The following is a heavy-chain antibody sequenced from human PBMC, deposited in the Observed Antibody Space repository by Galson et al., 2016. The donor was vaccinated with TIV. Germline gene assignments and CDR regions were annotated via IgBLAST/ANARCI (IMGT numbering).Heavy chain of an antibody. V-gene: IGHV1-69*13. CDR1: GGTFSFYA. CDR2: IIPVFGTT. D-gene: IGHD3-22*01. J-gene: IGHJ4*02. CDR3: ARGDQYSSGVVTDY. Sequence: SVKVSCKASGGTFSFYAINWVRQAPGQGLEWMGRIIPVFGTTDYAQKFRGRVTFTVDESTSTAFMELGSLRSEDTAVYYCARGDQYSSGVVTDYWGQGTLVTVSS.